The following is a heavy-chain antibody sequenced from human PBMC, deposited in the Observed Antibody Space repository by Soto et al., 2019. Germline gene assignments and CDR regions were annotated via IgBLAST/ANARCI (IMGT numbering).Heavy chain of an antibody. CDR3: ASSTTQLLPGEGYFDL. CDR1: GGSISSGGYY. Sequence: QVQLQESGPGLVKPSQTLSLTCTVSGGSISSGGYYWSWIRQHPGKGLEWIGYIYYSGSTYYNPSLKSRVTISVDTSKNQFPVKLSSVTAADTAVYYCASSTTQLLPGEGYFDLCGRGTLVTVSS. J-gene: IGHJ2*01. V-gene: IGHV4-31*03. CDR2: IYYSGST. D-gene: IGHD6-6*01.